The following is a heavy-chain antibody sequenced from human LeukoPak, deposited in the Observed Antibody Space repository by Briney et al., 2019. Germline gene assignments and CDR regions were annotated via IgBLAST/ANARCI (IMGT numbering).Heavy chain of an antibody. J-gene: IGHJ4*02. Sequence: SETLSLTCTVSGGSISSYYWSWIRQPAGKGLEWIGRIYTSGRTNYNPSLKSRVTMSVDTSKNQFSLKLSSVPAADTAVYYCARDRHFAPIFDYWGQGTLVTVSS. V-gene: IGHV4-4*07. CDR3: ARDRHFAPIFDY. D-gene: IGHD3-3*02. CDR1: GGSISSYY. CDR2: IYTSGRT.